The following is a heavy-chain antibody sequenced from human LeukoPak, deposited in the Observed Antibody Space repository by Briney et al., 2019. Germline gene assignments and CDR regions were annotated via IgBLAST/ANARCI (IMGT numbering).Heavy chain of an antibody. V-gene: IGHV1-18*01. CDR1: GGTFSSYA. D-gene: IGHD6-13*01. J-gene: IGHJ4*02. Sequence: ASVKVSCKASGGTFSSYAISWVRQAPGQGLEWMGWISAYNGNTNYAQKLQGRVTMTTDTSTSTAYMELRSLRSDDTAVYYCARVTLAGYSSSWSNYDYWGQGTLVTVSS. CDR2: ISAYNGNT. CDR3: ARVTLAGYSSSWSNYDY.